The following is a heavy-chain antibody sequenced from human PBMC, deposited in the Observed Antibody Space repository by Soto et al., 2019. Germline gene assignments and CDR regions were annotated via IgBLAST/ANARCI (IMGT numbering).Heavy chain of an antibody. D-gene: IGHD3-10*01. CDR1: GRSISSVNYY. CDR3: ARQGFGPLHGLVDV. J-gene: IGHJ6*02. Sequence: SETLSLTCTVSGRSISSVNYYWSWIRQPPGKGLEWIGYIYYSGSTYYNPSLQSRVAISLDTSKSQFSLKVTSVTATDTAVYYCARQGFGPLHGLVDVWGQGTTVTVSS. CDR2: IYYSGST. V-gene: IGHV4-30-4*01.